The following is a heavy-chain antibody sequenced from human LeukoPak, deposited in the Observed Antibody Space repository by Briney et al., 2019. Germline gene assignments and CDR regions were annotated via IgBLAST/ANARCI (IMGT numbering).Heavy chain of an antibody. CDR1: GLIFSSYV. J-gene: IGHJ4*02. D-gene: IGHD2-2*01. CDR2: ISGSGGST. V-gene: IGHV3-23*01. Sequence: GWSLRLSCQASGLIFSSYVMSWVRQPAGKGLAWGSAISGSGGSTYYAESVKGRFTISRDNSKNTLYLQMNSLRAEDTAVYYCAKGKVVPAAPDYWGQGTLVTVSS. CDR3: AKGKVVPAAPDY.